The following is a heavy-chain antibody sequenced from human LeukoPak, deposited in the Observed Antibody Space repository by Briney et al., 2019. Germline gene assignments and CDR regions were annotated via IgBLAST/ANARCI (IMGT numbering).Heavy chain of an antibody. Sequence: PGGSLRLSCAASGFTFSSYSMNWVRQAPGKGLEWVAVDGRYKIYGDSVKGRFTISRDNSKNTLYLLMNSLRAEDTAVYYCAKAQGGYWGQGTLVTVSS. D-gene: IGHD1-26*01. J-gene: IGHJ4*02. CDR3: AKAQGGY. V-gene: IGHV3-30*18. CDR1: GFTFSSYS. CDR2: DGRYK.